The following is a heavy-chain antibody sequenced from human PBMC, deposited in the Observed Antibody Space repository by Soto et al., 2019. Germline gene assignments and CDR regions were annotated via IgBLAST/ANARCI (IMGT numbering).Heavy chain of an antibody. V-gene: IGHV3-15*01. CDR1: GFTFSNAW. CDR2: IKSKTDGGTT. Sequence: GGSLRLSCAASGFTFSNAWMSWVRQAPGKGLEWVGRIKSKTDGGTTDYAAPVKGRFTISRDDSKNTLYLQMNSLKTEDTAVYYCTTSGSIVVVVDAEGYYYYYMDVWGKGTTVTVSS. D-gene: IGHD2-15*01. J-gene: IGHJ6*03. CDR3: TTSGSIVVVVDAEGYYYYYMDV.